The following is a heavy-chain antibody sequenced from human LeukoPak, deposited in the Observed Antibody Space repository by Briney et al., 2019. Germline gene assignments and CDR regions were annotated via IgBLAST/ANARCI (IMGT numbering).Heavy chain of an antibody. CDR3: ARGRRYSSSWYWSHNDYYYYMDV. D-gene: IGHD6-13*01. J-gene: IGHJ6*03. V-gene: IGHV1-8*03. CDR2: MNPNSGNT. CDR1: GYTFTSYD. Sequence: GASVKVSCKASGYTFTSYDINWVRQATGQGLEWMGWMNPNSGNTGYAQKFQGRVTITRNTSISTAYMELSSLRSEDTAVYYCARGRRYSSSWYWSHNDYYYYMDVWGKGTTVTVSS.